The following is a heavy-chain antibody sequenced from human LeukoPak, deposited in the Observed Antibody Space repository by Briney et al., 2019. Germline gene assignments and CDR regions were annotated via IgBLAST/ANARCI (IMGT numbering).Heavy chain of an antibody. Sequence: GGTLRFSSAASGFTFIIYGVSRVRQAPGGGLELVSAMSGSGGSTYYADSVRGRFTISRDNSKNTLYLQMNSLRAEDTAVYYCAKDGYYDSSAYYYVRYFDLWGRGNLVTVSS. J-gene: IGHJ2*01. D-gene: IGHD3-22*01. CDR1: GFTFIIYG. CDR3: AKDGYYDSSAYYYVRYFDL. CDR2: MSGSGGST. V-gene: IGHV3-23*01.